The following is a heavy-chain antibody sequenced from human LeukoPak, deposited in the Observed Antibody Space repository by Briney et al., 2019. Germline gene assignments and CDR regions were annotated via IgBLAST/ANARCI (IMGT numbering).Heavy chain of an antibody. CDR2: INHSGST. CDR3: VKSGTLLREGFNY. CDR1: GGSISSYY. Sequence: SETLSLTCTVSGGSISSYYWSWIRQPPGKGLEWIGEINHSGSTNYNPSLKSRVTISVDTPRNQFSLNLHSMTAADTAVYYCVKSGTLLREGFNYWGQGTLVTVSS. D-gene: IGHD1-14*01. V-gene: IGHV4-34*01. J-gene: IGHJ4*02.